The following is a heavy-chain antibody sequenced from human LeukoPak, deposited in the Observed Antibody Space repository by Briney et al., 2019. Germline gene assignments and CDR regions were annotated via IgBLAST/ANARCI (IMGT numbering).Heavy chain of an antibody. CDR2: ISYDGSNK. J-gene: IGHJ6*03. Sequence: GGSLRLSCAASGFTFSSYAMHWVRQAPGKGLEWVAVISYDGSNKYYADSVKGRFTISRDNSKNTLYLQMNSLRAEDTAVYYCASSPYGGAPGYYYYMDVWGKGTTVTVSS. CDR3: ASSPYGGAPGYYYYMDV. CDR1: GFTFSSYA. D-gene: IGHD4-23*01. V-gene: IGHV3-30*04.